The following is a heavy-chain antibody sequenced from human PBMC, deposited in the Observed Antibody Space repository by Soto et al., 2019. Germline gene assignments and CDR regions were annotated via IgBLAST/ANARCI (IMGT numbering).Heavy chain of an antibody. Sequence: TLSLTCAVSGGSISSGGYSWSWIRQPPGKGLEWIGYIYHSGSTYYNPSLKSRVTISVDRSKNQFSLKLSSVTAADTAVYYCARGRAGSNYHYYGMDVWGQGTTVTVYS. V-gene: IGHV4-30-2*01. J-gene: IGHJ6*02. CDR2: IYHSGST. CDR3: ARGRAGSNYHYYGMDV. D-gene: IGHD3-10*01. CDR1: GGSISSGGYS.